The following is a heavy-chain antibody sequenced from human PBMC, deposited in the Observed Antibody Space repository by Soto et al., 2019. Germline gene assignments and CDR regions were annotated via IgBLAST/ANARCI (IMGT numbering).Heavy chain of an antibody. CDR1: GYTFTSYG. D-gene: IGHD5-18*01. J-gene: IGHJ4*02. Sequence: ASVKVSFKASGYTFTSYGISWVRQAPGQGLEWMGWISAYNGNTNYAQKLQGRVTMTTDTSTSTAYMELRSLRSDDTAVYYCARDIRGYSYDLTLDYWGQGTLVTVSS. CDR3: ARDIRGYSYDLTLDY. V-gene: IGHV1-18*04. CDR2: ISAYNGNT.